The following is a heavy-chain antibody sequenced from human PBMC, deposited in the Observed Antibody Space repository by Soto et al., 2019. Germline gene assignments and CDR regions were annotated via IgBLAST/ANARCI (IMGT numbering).Heavy chain of an antibody. CDR1: GGSFSGYY. V-gene: IGHV4-34*01. J-gene: IGHJ6*03. CDR3: ARMLGWFGATWYMDV. CDR2: INHSGST. Sequence: SETLSLTCAVYGGSFSGYYWSWIRQPPGKGLEWIGEINHSGSTNYNPSLKSRVTISEDTSKNQFSLKLSSVTAADTAVYYCARMLGWFGATWYMDVWGKGTTVTVSS. D-gene: IGHD3-10*01.